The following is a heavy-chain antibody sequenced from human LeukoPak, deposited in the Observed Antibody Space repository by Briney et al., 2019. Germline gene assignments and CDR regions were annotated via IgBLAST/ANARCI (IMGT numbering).Heavy chain of an antibody. CDR2: IYYSGST. CDR3: AREMNDAGGMSHPSDF. CDR1: GGSISSHY. Sequence: SETLSLTCTVSGGSISSHYWSWIRHPPGNEREWIGYIYYSGSTNYNPSLKRRITISVDTSNTQFSLKLRFVTAADTAVYYCAREMNDAGGMSHPSDFWGQGRLVIVSS. D-gene: IGHD2-8*02. J-gene: IGHJ4*02. V-gene: IGHV4-59*11.